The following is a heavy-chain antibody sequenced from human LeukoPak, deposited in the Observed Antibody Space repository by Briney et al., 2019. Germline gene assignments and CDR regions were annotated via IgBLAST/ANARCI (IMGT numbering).Heavy chain of an antibody. CDR2: IYSGGNT. V-gene: IGHV3-53*01. D-gene: IGHD5-18*01. J-gene: IGHJ4*02. CDR1: GFSFSDNY. Sequence: GGSLRLSCAASGFSFSDNYMSWVRQAPGKGVEGGSVIYSGGNTYYTDSVTGRFTISRDNSKSTLHLQMNSLRAEDTAVYYCTRSFFSYGYFDYWGQGTLVTVSS. CDR3: TRSFFSYGYFDY.